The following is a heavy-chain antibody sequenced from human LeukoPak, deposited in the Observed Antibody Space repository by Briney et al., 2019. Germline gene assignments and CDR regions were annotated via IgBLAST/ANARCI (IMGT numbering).Heavy chain of an antibody. CDR2: INSDGSGT. CDR1: GFTFSSYW. V-gene: IGHV3-74*01. CDR3: ARGAARLGSDY. Sequence: GGSLRLSCAASGFTFSSYWMHWVRQVPGKGLAWVSRINSDGSGTIYADSVKGRFTISRDNAKNTLYLQMNSLRAEDTAVYYCARGAARLGSDYWGQGTLVTVSS. J-gene: IGHJ4*02. D-gene: IGHD6-6*01.